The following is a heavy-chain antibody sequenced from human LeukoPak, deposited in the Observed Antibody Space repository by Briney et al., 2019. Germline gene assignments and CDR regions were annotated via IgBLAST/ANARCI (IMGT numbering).Heavy chain of an antibody. D-gene: IGHD3-22*01. CDR3: ATATYYYDSSGYFFDY. Sequence: ASVKVSCKVSGYTLTELSMHWVRQAPGKGLERMGGFDPEDGETIYAQKFQGRVTMTEDTSTDTAYMELSSLRSEDTAVYYCATATYYYDSSGYFFDYWGQGTLVTVSS. CDR1: GYTLTELS. J-gene: IGHJ4*02. V-gene: IGHV1-24*01. CDR2: FDPEDGET.